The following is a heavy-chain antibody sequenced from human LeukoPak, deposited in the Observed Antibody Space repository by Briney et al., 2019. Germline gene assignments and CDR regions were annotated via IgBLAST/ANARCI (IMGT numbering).Heavy chain of an antibody. Sequence: GASVKVSCKASGGTFSSYAISWVRQAPGQGLEWMGWIIPIFGTANYAQKFQGRVTITADKSTSTAYMELSSLRSEDTAVYYCARGKNGYYYDSSGYYSFDYWGQGTLVGVSS. D-gene: IGHD3-22*01. CDR1: GGTFSSYA. CDR2: IIPIFGTA. J-gene: IGHJ4*02. CDR3: ARGKNGYYYDSSGYYSFDY. V-gene: IGHV1-69*06.